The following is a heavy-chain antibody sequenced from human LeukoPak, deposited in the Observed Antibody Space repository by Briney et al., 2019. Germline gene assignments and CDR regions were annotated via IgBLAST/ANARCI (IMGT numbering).Heavy chain of an antibody. V-gene: IGHV3-11*04. J-gene: IGHJ4*02. CDR1: GFTFGDCY. CDR2: ISSRSGSSI. D-gene: IGHD4-23*01. CDR3: ARDPDGGNTLDY. Sequence: PGGSLRLSCTASGFTFGDCYMTWIRQAPGKGLEWVSYISSRSGSSIYYGDSVRGRFTISRDDAKNSLYLQMNSLGAEDTAVYYCARDPDGGNTLDYWGQGTLVTVSS.